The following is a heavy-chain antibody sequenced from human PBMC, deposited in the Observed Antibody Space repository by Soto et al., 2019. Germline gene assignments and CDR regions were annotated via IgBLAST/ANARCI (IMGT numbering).Heavy chain of an antibody. D-gene: IGHD7-27*01. CDR2: INSRSSVI. Sequence: RGSLRLSCAASGFTFSSYSINWVRQAPGKGLEWISYINSRSSVIRYADSVQGRFIISRDNAKNSLYLQMNSLKDEDSAVYYCVRDLNWGFDYWGQGSLVTVSS. V-gene: IGHV3-48*02. J-gene: IGHJ4*02. CDR3: VRDLNWGFDY. CDR1: GFTFSSYS.